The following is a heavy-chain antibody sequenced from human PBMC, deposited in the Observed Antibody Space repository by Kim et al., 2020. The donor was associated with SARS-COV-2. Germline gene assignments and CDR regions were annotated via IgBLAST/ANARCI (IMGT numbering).Heavy chain of an antibody. Sequence: GGSLRLSCAASGFTFSSYAMSWVRQAPGKGLEWVSGISGSGGSTYYADSVKGRFTISRDNSKNTLYLQMNSLRAEDTAVYYCAKGPNPQPWWYRDYFDYWGQGTLVTVSS. V-gene: IGHV3-23*01. CDR1: GFTFSSYA. D-gene: IGHD2-15*01. CDR2: ISGSGGST. CDR3: AKGPNPQPWWYRDYFDY. J-gene: IGHJ4*02.